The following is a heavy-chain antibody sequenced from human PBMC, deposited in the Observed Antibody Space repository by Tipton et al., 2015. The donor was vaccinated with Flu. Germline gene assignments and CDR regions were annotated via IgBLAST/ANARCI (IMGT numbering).Heavy chain of an antibody. Sequence: SLRLSCVASGFTLNGVSMNWVRQAPGKGLEWVSYISGSSSTIYYTDSVRGRFTISRDNAKNSLSLQMNSLRGEDTAVYYCARDLTDWGQGTLVTVTS. J-gene: IGHJ4*02. V-gene: IGHV3-48*04. CDR3: ARDLTD. CDR1: GFTLNGVS. CDR2: ISGSSSTI.